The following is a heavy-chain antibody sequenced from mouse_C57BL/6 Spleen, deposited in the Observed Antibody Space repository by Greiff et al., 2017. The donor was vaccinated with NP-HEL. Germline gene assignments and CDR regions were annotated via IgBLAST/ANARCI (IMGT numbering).Heavy chain of an antibody. J-gene: IGHJ2*01. CDR3: ARGGKNSYYGSSYDY. CDR2: IDPNSGGT. Sequence: SGAELVKPGASVKLSCKASGYTFTSYWMHWVKQRPGRGLEWIGRIDPNSGGTKYNEKFKSKATLTVDKPSSTAYMQLSSLTSEDSAVYYCARGGKNSYYGSSYDYWGQGTTLTVSS. CDR1: GYTFTSYW. D-gene: IGHD1-1*01. V-gene: IGHV1-72*01.